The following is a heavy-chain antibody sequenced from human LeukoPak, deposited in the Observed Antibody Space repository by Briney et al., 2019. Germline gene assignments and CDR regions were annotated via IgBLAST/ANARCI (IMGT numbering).Heavy chain of an antibody. V-gene: IGHV3-53*01. D-gene: IGHD3-22*01. CDR1: GFTLSSYS. J-gene: IGHJ6*03. CDR2: IYSGGST. CDR3: ARDYYYDSSGYYYYYMDV. Sequence: PGGSLRLSCAASGFTLSSYSMNWVRQAPGKGLEWVSVIYSGGSTYYADSVKGRFTISRDNSKNTLYLQMNSLRADDTAVYYCARDYYYDSSGYYYYYMDVWGKGTTVTVSS.